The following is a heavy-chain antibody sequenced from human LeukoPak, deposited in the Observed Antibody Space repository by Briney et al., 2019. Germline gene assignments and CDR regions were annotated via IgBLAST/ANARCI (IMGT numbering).Heavy chain of an antibody. V-gene: IGHV3-23*05. Sequence: VGSLRLSCAASGFTFSQYDMTWVRQAPGKGLEWVSGIITSGRNTYYADSVKGRFTISRDNSKNTLYLQMNSLRAEDTALYYCAKTLRRSFDIWGQGTMVTVSS. CDR2: IITSGRNT. CDR3: AKTLRRSFDI. CDR1: GFTFSQYD. J-gene: IGHJ3*02.